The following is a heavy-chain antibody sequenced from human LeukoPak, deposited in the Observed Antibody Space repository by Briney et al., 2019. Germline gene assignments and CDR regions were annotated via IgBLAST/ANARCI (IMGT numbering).Heavy chain of an antibody. CDR2: IYSGGST. CDR3: ASPPPYYYSGMEV. Sequence: PGGSLRLSCAASGFTVSSNYMSWVRQAPGKGLEWVSVIYSGGSTYYADSVKGRFTISRHNSKNTLYLQMNSLRAEDTAVYYCASPPPYYYSGMEVWGKGTTVPASS. J-gene: IGHJ6*04. V-gene: IGHV3-53*04. CDR1: GFTVSSNY.